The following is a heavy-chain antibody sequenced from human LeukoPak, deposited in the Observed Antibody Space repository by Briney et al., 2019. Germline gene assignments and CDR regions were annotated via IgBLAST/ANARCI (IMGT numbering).Heavy chain of an antibody. CDR2: ISSSGSTI. D-gene: IGHD6-13*01. CDR3: ATGSGSEDFDY. J-gene: IGHJ4*02. CDR1: GFTSSDYY. Sequence: VGSLRLSCAASGFTSSDYYMSWIRQAPGKGLGWVSYISSSGSTIYYADSVKGRFTISRDNAKNSLYLQMSSLRAEDTAVYYCATGSGSEDFDYWGQGTLVTVSS. V-gene: IGHV3-11*01.